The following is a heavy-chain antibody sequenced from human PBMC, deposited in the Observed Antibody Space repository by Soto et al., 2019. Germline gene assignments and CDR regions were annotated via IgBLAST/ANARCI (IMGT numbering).Heavy chain of an antibody. Sequence: EVQLLESGGGLVQPGGSLRLSCAASGFTFNNNAMTWAPRAPGKGLGWVSTIGGSDGSTYYADSVKGRLTISRDNSKNALYLQMSSLRAEDTALYYCVKDWTGDTCPCMDVWGQGTTVTVSS. V-gene: IGHV3-23*01. D-gene: IGHD2-8*02. CDR2: IGGSDGST. J-gene: IGHJ6*01. CDR3: VKDWTGDTCPCMDV. CDR1: GFTFNNNA.